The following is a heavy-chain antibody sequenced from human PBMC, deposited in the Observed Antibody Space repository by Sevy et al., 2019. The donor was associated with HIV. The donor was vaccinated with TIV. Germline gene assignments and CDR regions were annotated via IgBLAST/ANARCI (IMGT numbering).Heavy chain of an antibody. J-gene: IGHJ6*02. CDR3: ARGVDSSGYPDYYYYYGMDV. Sequence: ASLKVSCKASGGTFSSYAISWVRQAPGQGLEWMGGIIPIFGTANYAQKFQGRVTITADESTSTAYMELSSLRSEDTAVYYCARGVDSSGYPDYYYYYGMDVWGQGTTVTVSS. D-gene: IGHD3-22*01. CDR2: IIPIFGTA. V-gene: IGHV1-69*13. CDR1: GGTFSSYA.